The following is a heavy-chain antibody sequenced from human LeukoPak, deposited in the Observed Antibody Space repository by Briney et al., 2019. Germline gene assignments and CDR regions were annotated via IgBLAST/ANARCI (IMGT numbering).Heavy chain of an antibody. CDR2: IYYSGST. J-gene: IGHJ6*02. D-gene: IGHD6-13*01. CDR3: SGIAAAGSLIGCAKPYYYGMDV. V-gene: IGHV4-59*01. Sequence: SETLSLTCTVSGGSISSYYWSWIRQPPGKGLEWIGYIYYSGSTNYNPSLKSRVTISVDTSKNQFSLKLSSVTAADTAVYYCSGIAAAGSLIGCAKPYYYGMDVWGQGTTVTVSS. CDR1: GGSISSYY.